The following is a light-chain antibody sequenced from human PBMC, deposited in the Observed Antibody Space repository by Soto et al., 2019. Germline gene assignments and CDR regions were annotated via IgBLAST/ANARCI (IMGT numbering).Light chain of an antibody. V-gene: IGKV3D-15*01. Sequence: EIVMTQSPATLSVSPGERATLSRRASQSVSRNLAWYQQKPGQAPRLXXYGASTRANGIPVSFSGSGSGTDFTLTISSLQSEDFAVYYCQQYNKWPRITFGQGTRLEIK. CDR3: QQYNKWPRIT. J-gene: IGKJ5*01. CDR2: GAS. CDR1: QSVSRN.